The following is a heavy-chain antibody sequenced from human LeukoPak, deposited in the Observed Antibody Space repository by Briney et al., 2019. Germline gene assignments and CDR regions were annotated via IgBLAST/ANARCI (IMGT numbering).Heavy chain of an antibody. V-gene: IGHV3-30-3*01. D-gene: IGHD3-9*01. CDR1: GFTFSSYA. J-gene: IGHJ6*02. CDR2: ISYDGSNK. Sequence: PGRSLRLSCAASGFTFSSYAMHWVRQAPGKGLEWVAVISYDGSNKYYADSVKGRFTISRDNSKNTLYLQMNSLRAEDTAVYYCARVGRDSLGYFDWSLTPYGMDVWGQGTTVTVSS. CDR3: ARVGRDSLGYFDWSLTPYGMDV.